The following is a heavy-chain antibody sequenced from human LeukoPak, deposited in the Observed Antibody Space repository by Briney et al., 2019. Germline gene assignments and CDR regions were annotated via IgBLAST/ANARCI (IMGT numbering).Heavy chain of an antibody. Sequence: SETLSLTCTVSGGSISSSSAYWGWIRQPPGKGLEWIGSIYYSKNTYYNPSLKSRVTISVDTSKNQFSLKLSSVTAADTAVYYCASCSGGSCHYFDYWGQGTLVTVSS. CDR2: IYYSKNT. CDR1: GGSISSSSAY. D-gene: IGHD2-15*01. V-gene: IGHV4-39*07. J-gene: IGHJ4*02. CDR3: ASCSGGSCHYFDY.